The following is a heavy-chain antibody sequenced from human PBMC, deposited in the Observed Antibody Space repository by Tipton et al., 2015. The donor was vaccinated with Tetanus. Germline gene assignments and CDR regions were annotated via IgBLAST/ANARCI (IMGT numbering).Heavy chain of an antibody. CDR3: ARDRGDYIYYGMDV. Sequence: VHLVQSGAEVKKPGASVKVSCKASGYTFTGYYIYWVRQAPGQGLEWMGWIDPNSGGTVYAQKFQGRVTMTRDTSISTAYMELRSLRSDDTAVYYCARDRGDYIYYGMDVWGPGTTVTVS. CDR1: GYTFTGYY. D-gene: IGHD3-22*01. CDR2: IDPNSGGT. V-gene: IGHV1-2*02. J-gene: IGHJ6*02.